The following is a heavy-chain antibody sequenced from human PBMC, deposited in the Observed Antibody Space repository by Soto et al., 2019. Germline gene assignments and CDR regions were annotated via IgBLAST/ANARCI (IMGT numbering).Heavy chain of an antibody. CDR1: GGSISSGGYY. CDR3: ARDSDYGGTGY. J-gene: IGHJ4*02. CDR2: IYYSGST. D-gene: IGHD4-17*01. Sequence: SETLSLTCTVSGGSISSGGYYWSWIRQHPGKGLEWIGYIYYSGSTYYNPSLKSRVTISVDTSKNQFSLKLSSVTAADTAVYYCARDSDYGGTGYWGQGTLVTVSS. V-gene: IGHV4-31*03.